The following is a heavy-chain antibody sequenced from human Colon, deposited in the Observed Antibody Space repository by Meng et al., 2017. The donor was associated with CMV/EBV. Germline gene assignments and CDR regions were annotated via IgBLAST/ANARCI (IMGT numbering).Heavy chain of an antibody. CDR1: GFIFSSYD. CDR2: IGAGFDT. Sequence: GGSLRLSCAASGFIFSSYDMHWVRQAAGKGLEWVSAIGAGFDTYYSDSVKGRFTISRENAKNSLYLQMNNLRVGDTAVYYCARGGQTSTHGLGPLHNWGQGTVVTVSS. D-gene: IGHD6-6*01. CDR3: ARGGQTSTHGLGPLHN. J-gene: IGHJ4*02. V-gene: IGHV3-13*01.